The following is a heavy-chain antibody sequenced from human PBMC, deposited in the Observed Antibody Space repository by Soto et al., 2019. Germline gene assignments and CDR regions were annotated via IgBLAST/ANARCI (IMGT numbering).Heavy chain of an antibody. Sequence: EVQLVESGGGLVQPGRSLRLSCAASGFTFDDYAMHWVRQAPGKGLEWVSGISWNSGSIGYADSVKGRFTISRDNAKNSLYLQMNSLRAEDTALYYCAKRGVDIVANPYRSGGMDVWGQGTTVTVSS. D-gene: IGHD5-12*01. CDR3: AKRGVDIVANPYRSGGMDV. CDR1: GFTFDDYA. CDR2: ISWNSGSI. V-gene: IGHV3-9*01. J-gene: IGHJ6*02.